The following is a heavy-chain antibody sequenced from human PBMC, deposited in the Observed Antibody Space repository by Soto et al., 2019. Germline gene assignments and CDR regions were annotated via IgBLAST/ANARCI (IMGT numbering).Heavy chain of an antibody. D-gene: IGHD6-25*01. V-gene: IGHV4-39*01. CDR3: ARATAAGIYAVDV. Sequence: SETLSLTCTVSGGSISSSSYYWAWIRQPPGRGLEWLGSIYYTGSTYYSPSLKNRVDVSLDTSSKKFSLRLTSVTDADSGVYYCARATAAGIYAVDVWGQGTTVT. J-gene: IGHJ6*02. CDR1: GGSISSSSYY. CDR2: IYYTGST.